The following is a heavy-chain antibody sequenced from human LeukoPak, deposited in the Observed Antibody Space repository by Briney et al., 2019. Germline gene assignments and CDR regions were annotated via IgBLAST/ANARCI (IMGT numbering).Heavy chain of an antibody. D-gene: IGHD3-10*01. V-gene: IGHV3-7*01. J-gene: IGHJ5*02. Sequence: GGSLRLSCAASGFTFSSYWMSWVRQAPGKGLEWVANIKQDGSEKYYVDSVKGRFTISRDNAKNSLYLQMNSLRAEDTAVYYCARDLDYYGSGSYFFYRSVEPLGFDPWGQGTLVTVSS. CDR2: IKQDGSEK. CDR1: GFTFSSYW. CDR3: ARDLDYYGSGSYFFYRSVEPLGFDP.